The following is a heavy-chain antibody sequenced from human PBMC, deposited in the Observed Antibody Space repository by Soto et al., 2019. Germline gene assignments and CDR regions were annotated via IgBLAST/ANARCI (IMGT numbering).Heavy chain of an antibody. CDR1: GASMSSYY. D-gene: IGHD3-16*01. CDR3: VSEYDNTLGNWADS. CDR2: AYHTWFT. Sequence: AGALSLTSTVSGASMSSYYLTWIRQPPGKGLEWIGYAYHTWFTKYNLSLKSRVTVSLDTSQNQFSLNLYSVTAADTAIYYCVSEYDNTLGNWADSWGPGILVTVPS. V-gene: IGHV4-59*01. J-gene: IGHJ5*01.